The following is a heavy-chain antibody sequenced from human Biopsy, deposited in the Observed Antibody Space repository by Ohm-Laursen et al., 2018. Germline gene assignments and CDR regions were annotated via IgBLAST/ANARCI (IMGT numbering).Heavy chain of an antibody. CDR3: AKDHCSGGTCYSDGPVFDF. Sequence: SLRLSCAASGFIFRNYAMGWIRQAPGKGLEWVSGISGTDESTHSADSVKGRFTISRDNSKNTLYLQMNSLRAEDTAVYYCAKDHCSGGTCYSDGPVFDFWGQGTLVTVSS. V-gene: IGHV3-23*01. CDR1: GFIFRNYA. J-gene: IGHJ4*02. D-gene: IGHD2-15*01. CDR2: ISGTDEST.